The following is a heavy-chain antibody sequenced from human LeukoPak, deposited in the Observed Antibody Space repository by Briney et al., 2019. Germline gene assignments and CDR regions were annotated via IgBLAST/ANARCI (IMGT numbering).Heavy chain of an antibody. V-gene: IGHV4-4*02. CDR2: IYHSGNS. Sequence: SETLSLTCAVSGGSISSNNWWSWVRQPPGKGLEWIGEIYHSGNSNYNPSLKSRVTISVDKSKNQFSLKLSSVTAADTAVYYCARSVEGYCRGGSCYSYSYYMDVWGKGTTVTVSS. J-gene: IGHJ6*03. CDR3: ARSVEGYCRGGSCYSYSYYMDV. D-gene: IGHD2-15*01. CDR1: GGSISSNNW.